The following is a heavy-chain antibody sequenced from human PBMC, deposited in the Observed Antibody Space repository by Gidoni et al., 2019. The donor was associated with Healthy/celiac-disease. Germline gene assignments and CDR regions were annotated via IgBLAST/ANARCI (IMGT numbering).Heavy chain of an antibody. CDR1: GYPFTSYD. Sequence: QVQLVQSGAEVKKPGASVKVSCKASGYPFTSYDINWVRQATGQGLEWMGWMNPNSGNTGYAQKFQGKVTMTRNTSISTAYMGLSSRRSEDTAVYYCWGRGDIVVVPAADMDVWGQGTTVTVSS. CDR3: WGRGDIVVVPAADMDV. J-gene: IGHJ6*02. D-gene: IGHD2-2*01. CDR2: MNPNSGNT. V-gene: IGHV1-8*01.